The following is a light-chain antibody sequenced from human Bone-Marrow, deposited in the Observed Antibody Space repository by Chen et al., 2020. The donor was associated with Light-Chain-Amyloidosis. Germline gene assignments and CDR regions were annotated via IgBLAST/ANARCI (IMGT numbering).Light chain of an antibody. V-gene: IGLV3-21*02. CDR3: QVWDRSSDRAV. CDR2: DDS. CDR1: NIGSTS. Sequence: SYVLTQPSSVSVAPGQTATIACGGNNIGSTSVHWYQQTPGQAPLLVVYDDSERPSGIPERLSGSNSGNRATLTISRVEAGDEADYYCQVWDRSSDRAVFGGGTKLTVL. J-gene: IGLJ3*02.